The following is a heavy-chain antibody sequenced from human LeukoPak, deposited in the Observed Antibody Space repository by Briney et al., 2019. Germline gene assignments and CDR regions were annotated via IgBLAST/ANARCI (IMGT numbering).Heavy chain of an antibody. CDR3: AAFSKRESGYDPYYYYGMDV. D-gene: IGHD5-12*01. J-gene: IGHJ6*04. Sequence: PGGSLRLSCAASGFTFSSYEMNWVRQAPGKGLEWVSYISSGSTIYYADSVKGRFTISRDNAKNSLYLQMNSLRAEDTAVYYCAAFSKRESGYDPYYYYGMDVWGKGTTVTVSP. CDR2: ISSGSTI. CDR1: GFTFSSYE. V-gene: IGHV3-48*03.